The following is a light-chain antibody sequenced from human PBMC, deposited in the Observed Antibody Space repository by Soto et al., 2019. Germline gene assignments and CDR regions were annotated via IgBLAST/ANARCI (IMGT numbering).Light chain of an antibody. CDR1: SSDVGAYNY. J-gene: IGLJ1*01. CDR2: DVS. V-gene: IGLV2-8*01. CDR3: AAWDDSLSAYV. Sequence: QSVLTQPPSASGSPGQSVTISCTGTSSDVGAYNYVSWYQQHPGKAPKLMIYDVSKRPSGVPYRFSGSKSGNAASLTVSGLQGEDEADYYCAAWDDSLSAYVFGTGTKVTVL.